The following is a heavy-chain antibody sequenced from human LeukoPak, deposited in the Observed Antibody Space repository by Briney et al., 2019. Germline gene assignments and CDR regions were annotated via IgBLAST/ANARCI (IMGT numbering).Heavy chain of an antibody. V-gene: IGHV1-18*01. Sequence: GASVKVSCKASGYTFTSYGISWVRQAPGQGREWMGWISAYNDNTNYAQKLQGRVTMTTDTSTSTAYMELRSLRSDDTAVYYCARARSPTDAFDIWGQGSMVTVSS. CDR3: ARARSPTDAFDI. CDR2: ISAYNDNT. CDR1: GYTFTSYG. J-gene: IGHJ3*02.